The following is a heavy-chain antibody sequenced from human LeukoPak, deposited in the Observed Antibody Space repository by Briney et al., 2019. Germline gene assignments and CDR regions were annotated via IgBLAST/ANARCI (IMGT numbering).Heavy chain of an antibody. CDR2: IHRNADGGTT. J-gene: IGHJ6*02. CDR3: TTDSYCSTTTCYASSNYYYGLDA. V-gene: IGHV3-15*05. CDR1: GFTFSNAW. D-gene: IGHD2-2*01. Sequence: PGGSLRLSCAASGFTFSNAWMTWVRQAPGKGLEWVGRIHRNADGGTTDYAAPVKGRFTISRDDSKNTLYLQMNSLKTEDTAVYYCTTDSYCSTTTCYASSNYYYGLDAWGQGTSVTVSS.